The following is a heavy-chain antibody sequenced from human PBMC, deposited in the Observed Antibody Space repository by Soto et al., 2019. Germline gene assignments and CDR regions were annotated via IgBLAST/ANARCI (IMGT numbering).Heavy chain of an antibody. CDR2: ILSNGEK. V-gene: IGHV2-26*03. CDR1: GFSLRSPVLG. CDR3: ARMLEAPMRSLFYFEL. D-gene: IGHD6-6*01. J-gene: IGHJ4*02. Sequence: SGPTLVNPTETLTLTCSMSGFSLRSPVLGVSWVRQPPGKALECLAHILSNGEKSYTTSLKNRLSISTGTSKSQVVLTMTNMAPQETGTYYCARMLEAPMRSLFYFELWAPGTTVTVSS.